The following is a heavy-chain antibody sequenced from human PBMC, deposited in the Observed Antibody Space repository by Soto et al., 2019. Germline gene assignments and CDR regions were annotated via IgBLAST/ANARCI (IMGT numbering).Heavy chain of an antibody. CDR2: IKQDGSEK. V-gene: IGHV3-7*01. Sequence: PVGSLRLSCVASGFTFSSYWMSWVRQAPGKGLEWVANIKQDGSEKYYVDSVKGRFTISRDNAKNSLYLQMNSLRAEDTAVYYCARVVLPYYGSGSYYNRPFYFDYWGQGTLVTVSS. CDR1: GFTFSSYW. J-gene: IGHJ4*02. CDR3: ARVVLPYYGSGSYYNRPFYFDY. D-gene: IGHD3-10*01.